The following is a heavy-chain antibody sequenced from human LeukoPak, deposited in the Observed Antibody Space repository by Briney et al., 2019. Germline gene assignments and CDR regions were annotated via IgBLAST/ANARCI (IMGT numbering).Heavy chain of an antibody. CDR2: ITTGGGVT. CDR3: AKHRAPVPGPPSKNPPADFED. CDR1: GFAFSSDS. J-gene: IGHJ4*02. D-gene: IGHD6-19*01. V-gene: IGHV3-23*01. Sequence: GRTLRLSCAASGFAFSSDSMSGGREAPGEGQEWVSAITTGGGVTFYAYSVKGRFIVSRDQSKNTLSLQMSSLRAEDTALYYCAKHRAPVPGPPSKNPPADFEDWGRGTLVTVSS.